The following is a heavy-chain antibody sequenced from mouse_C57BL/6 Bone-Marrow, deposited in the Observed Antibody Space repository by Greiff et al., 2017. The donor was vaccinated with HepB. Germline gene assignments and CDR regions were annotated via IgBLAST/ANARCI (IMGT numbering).Heavy chain of an antibody. J-gene: IGHJ3*01. CDR1: GYTFTSYG. Sequence: QVQLKESGAELARPGASVKLSCKASGYTFTSYGISWVKQRTGQGLEWIGEIYPRSGNTYYNEKFKGKATLTADKSSSTAYMELRSLTSEDAAVYFCARWGAYYSNYGWFAYWGQGTLVTVSA. CDR2: IYPRSGNT. D-gene: IGHD2-5*01. CDR3: ARWGAYYSNYGWFAY. V-gene: IGHV1-81*01.